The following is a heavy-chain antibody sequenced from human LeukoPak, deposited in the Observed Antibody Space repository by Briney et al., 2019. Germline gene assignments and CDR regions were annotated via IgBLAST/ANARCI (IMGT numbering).Heavy chain of an antibody. CDR3: AVDYGATGG. V-gene: IGHV1-2*02. J-gene: IGHJ4*02. CDR1: GYTFIDYY. Sequence: ASVKVSCKASGYTFIDYYMHWVRQAPGQGLEWMGWINTDNGGTNYAQKFQGRVTMTRDTSISTAYMEVDSLTSDDTAVYYCAVDYGATGGWGQGTLVTVSS. D-gene: IGHD4-17*01. CDR2: INTDNGGT.